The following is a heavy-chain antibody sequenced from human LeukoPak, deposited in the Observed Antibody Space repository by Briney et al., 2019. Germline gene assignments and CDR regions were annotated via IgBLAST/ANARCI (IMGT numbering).Heavy chain of an antibody. CDR2: IYSGGRT. CDR1: GFTVSSNY. J-gene: IGHJ5*02. CDR3: ARDLVVAGLVP. V-gene: IGHV3-66*01. D-gene: IGHD3-22*01. Sequence: GGSLRLSCAASGFTVSSNYMHWVRQAPGKGLEWVSVIYSGGRTYYAESVKGRFTISRDSSTNTLFPQMNSLRAEDTAIYYCARDLVVAGLVPWGQGTLVLVSS.